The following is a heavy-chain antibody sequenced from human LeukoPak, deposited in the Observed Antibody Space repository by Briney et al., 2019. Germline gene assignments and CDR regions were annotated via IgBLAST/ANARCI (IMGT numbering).Heavy chain of an antibody. J-gene: IGHJ5*02. D-gene: IGHD3-22*01. CDR3: ARHYYYDTSGYYPRWLDP. CDR1: GGSICSSSYY. Sequence: SETLSLTCTVSGGSICSSSYYWGWIRQPPGKGLEWIGSIHSSGSTYYNPSLKSRVTISVDTSKNQFSLKLSSVTAADTAVYYCARHYYYDTSGYYPRWLDPWGQGTLVTVSS. CDR2: IHSSGST. V-gene: IGHV4-39*01.